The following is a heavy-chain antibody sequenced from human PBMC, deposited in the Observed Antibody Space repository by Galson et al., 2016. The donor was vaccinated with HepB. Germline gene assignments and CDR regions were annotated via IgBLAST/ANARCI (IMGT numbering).Heavy chain of an antibody. CDR2: IHWSGDST. CDR1: GFTFDDYG. Sequence: SLRLSCAVSGFTFDDYGMTWVRQAPGKGLERVSGIHWSGDSTAYADSVKGRFTMYSDDARNSLYLQMSSLRVEVTALYQCARGLVGSGMDVWGQGTTVTVSS. CDR3: ARGLVGSGMDV. V-gene: IGHV3-20*01. D-gene: IGHD3-10*01. J-gene: IGHJ6*02.